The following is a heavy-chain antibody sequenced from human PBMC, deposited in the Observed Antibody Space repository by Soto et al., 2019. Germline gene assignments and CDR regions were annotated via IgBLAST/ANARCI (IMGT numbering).Heavy chain of an antibody. Sequence: SETLSLTCSVSGGSITSGDYFWTWIRQPPGKGLEWIGYISHTGNAYYNPSLKSRGTISLDTSKNQFSLNVTSVTAADTAVYFCARGRYCLTGRCFPNWFDSWGQGALVTVSS. CDR3: ARGRYCLTGRCFPNWFDS. J-gene: IGHJ5*01. V-gene: IGHV4-30-4*01. CDR1: GGSITSGDYF. CDR2: ISHTGNA. D-gene: IGHD7-27*01.